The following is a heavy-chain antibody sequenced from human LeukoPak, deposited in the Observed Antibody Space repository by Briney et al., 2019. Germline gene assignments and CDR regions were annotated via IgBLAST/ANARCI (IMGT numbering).Heavy chain of an antibody. CDR2: ISGSGGST. CDR3: AKWSGSYDY. J-gene: IGHJ4*02. D-gene: IGHD1-26*01. V-gene: IGHV3-23*01. CDR1: GFTFSNYA. Sequence: GGSLRLSCAAAGFTFSNYAMTWVRQAPGGGLEWVSSISGSGGSTYYADSVKGRFTISRDNSKNTLYLHMNSLRAEDTAVYYCAKWSGSYDYWGQGTLVTVSS.